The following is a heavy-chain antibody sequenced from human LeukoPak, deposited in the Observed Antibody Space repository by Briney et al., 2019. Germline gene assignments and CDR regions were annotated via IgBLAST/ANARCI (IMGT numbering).Heavy chain of an antibody. CDR2: IYYSGST. V-gene: IGHV4-59*08. CDR1: GGSISSYY. D-gene: IGHD3-22*01. J-gene: IGHJ4*02. CDR3: ARLSGTFDYYTEARAFDS. Sequence: NPSETLSLTCTVSGGSISSYYWSWIRQPPGKGLEWIGYIYYSGSTNYNPSLKSRVTISVDTSKNQFSLKVRSVTAADTAVYYCARLSGTFDYYTEARAFDSWGQGTLVIVSS.